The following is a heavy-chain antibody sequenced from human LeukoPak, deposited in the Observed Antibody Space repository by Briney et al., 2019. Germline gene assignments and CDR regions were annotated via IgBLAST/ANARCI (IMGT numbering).Heavy chain of an antibody. CDR3: ARFQCSSTSYYMFRSSSYYYYGMDV. CDR1: GYTFTNYD. V-gene: IGHV1-8*01. CDR2: MNPNSGNI. D-gene: IGHD2-2*02. Sequence: ASVKVSCKASGYTFTNYDINWVRQATGQGLEWMGWMNPNSGNIAYAQKFQGRVTMTRNTSISTVYMELSSLRSEDTAVYYCARFQCSSTSYYMFRSSSYYYYGMDVWGQGTTVTVSS. J-gene: IGHJ6*02.